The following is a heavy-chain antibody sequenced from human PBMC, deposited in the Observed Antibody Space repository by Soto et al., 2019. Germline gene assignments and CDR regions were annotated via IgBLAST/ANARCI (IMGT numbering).Heavy chain of an antibody. J-gene: IGHJ6*02. Sequence: SETLSLTCTVSGGSIRNSNDYYWGWVRQPPGKALEWIGSIYYSGSTSYNPSLKSRVIISVDTSKNQFSLNLSSVTAADTAVYYCARDGYCSGGSCGTRDYYGMDVWGQGTTVTVSS. V-gene: IGHV4-39*07. CDR3: ARDGYCSGGSCGTRDYYGMDV. CDR1: GGSIRNSNDYY. CDR2: IYYSGST. D-gene: IGHD2-15*01.